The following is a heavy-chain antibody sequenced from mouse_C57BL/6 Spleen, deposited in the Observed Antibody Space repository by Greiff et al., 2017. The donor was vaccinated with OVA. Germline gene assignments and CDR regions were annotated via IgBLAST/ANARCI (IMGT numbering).Heavy chain of an antibody. CDR3: ARGDGYYFDY. Sequence: QVHVKQPGAELVRPGSSVKLSCKASGYTFTSYWMHWVKQRPIQGLEWIGNIDPSDSETHYNQKFKDKATLTVDKSSSTAYMQLSSLTSEDSAVYYCARGDGYYFDYWGQGTTLTVSS. CDR2: IDPSDSET. J-gene: IGHJ2*01. CDR1: GYTFTSYW. V-gene: IGHV1-52*01. D-gene: IGHD2-3*01.